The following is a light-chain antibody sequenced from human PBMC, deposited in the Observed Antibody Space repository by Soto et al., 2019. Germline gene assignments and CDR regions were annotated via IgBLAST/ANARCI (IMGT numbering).Light chain of an antibody. J-gene: IGLJ2*01. Sequence: QSALTQPASVSGSPGQSIAISCSGTSSDLGTYDYVSWYQQHPGKAPKLMLFDVNHRPSGVSDRFFGSKSGNTASLTISGVEAEDEADYYCSSYTTSSAVIFGGGTKVTVL. CDR1: SSDLGTYDY. V-gene: IGLV2-14*01. CDR2: DVN. CDR3: SSYTTSSAVI.